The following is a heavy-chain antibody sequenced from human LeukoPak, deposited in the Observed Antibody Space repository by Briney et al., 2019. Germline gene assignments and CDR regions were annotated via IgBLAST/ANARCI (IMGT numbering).Heavy chain of an antibody. D-gene: IGHD2-21*01. CDR1: GFTFGAFG. J-gene: IGHJ4*02. V-gene: IGHV3-20*04. CDR3: ARENGCGGDCYYFDY. CDR2: INWNGGTT. Sequence: GGSLRLSCAASGFTFGAFGMSWVRQAPGKGLEWVSGINWNGGTTAYADSVKGRFTISRDNARNSLYLQMNSLRAEDTALYYCARENGCGGDCYYFDYWGQGTLVTVSS.